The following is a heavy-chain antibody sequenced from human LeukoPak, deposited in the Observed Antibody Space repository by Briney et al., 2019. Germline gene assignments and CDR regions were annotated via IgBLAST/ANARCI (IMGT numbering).Heavy chain of an antibody. D-gene: IGHD3-10*01. CDR2: MYTSGNT. Sequence: PSETLSLTCTVSGDFISTYYWSWIRQPAGKGLEWIGRMYTSGNTNYNPSLKGRVTMSVDTSKNHFSLRLSSLTAADTAVYYCARARESYYFDYWGQGTLVTVSS. CDR3: ARARESYYFDY. J-gene: IGHJ4*02. V-gene: IGHV4-4*07. CDR1: GDFISTYY.